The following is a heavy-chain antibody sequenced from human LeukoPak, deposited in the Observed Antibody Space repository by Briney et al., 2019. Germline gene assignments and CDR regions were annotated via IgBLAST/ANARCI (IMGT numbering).Heavy chain of an antibody. D-gene: IGHD3-9*01. Sequence: SSETLSLTCTVSGYSISSGYYWGWIRQPPGKGLEWIGSIYHSGSTYYNPSLKSRVTISVDTSKNQFSLKLSSVTAADTAVYYCARFEGYDFLTGYAYYFDHWGQGTLVTVSS. V-gene: IGHV4-38-2*02. J-gene: IGHJ4*02. CDR3: ARFEGYDFLTGYAYYFDH. CDR2: IYHSGST. CDR1: GYSISSGYY.